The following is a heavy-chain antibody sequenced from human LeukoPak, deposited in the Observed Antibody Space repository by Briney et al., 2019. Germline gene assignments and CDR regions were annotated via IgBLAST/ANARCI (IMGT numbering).Heavy chain of an antibody. CDR2: IKQVGSDK. Sequence: GGSLRLSCAASGFTFSSHWMNWVRQAPGKGLEWVANIKQVGSDKFYVDSVKGRFTISRDNAQNSLYLQTNSLRAEDTAVYYCARLQFYEAAGYFRHFDLWGRGTLVTVSS. J-gene: IGHJ2*01. V-gene: IGHV3-7*01. CDR1: GFTFSSHW. D-gene: IGHD3-9*01. CDR3: ARLQFYEAAGYFRHFDL.